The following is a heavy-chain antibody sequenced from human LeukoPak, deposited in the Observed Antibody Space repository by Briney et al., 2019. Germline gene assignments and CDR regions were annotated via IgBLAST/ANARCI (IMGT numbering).Heavy chain of an antibody. Sequence: ASVKVSCKASGYTFTGYYMHWVRQAPGQGLEWMGWINPNSGGTNYAQKFQGWVTMTRDTSISTAYMELSRLRSDDTAVYYCARGGCSGGSCYGGFWFDPWAREPWSPSPQ. CDR1: GYTFTGYY. V-gene: IGHV1-2*04. J-gene: IGHJ5*02. CDR2: INPNSGGT. D-gene: IGHD2-15*01. CDR3: ARGGCSGGSCYGGFWFDP.